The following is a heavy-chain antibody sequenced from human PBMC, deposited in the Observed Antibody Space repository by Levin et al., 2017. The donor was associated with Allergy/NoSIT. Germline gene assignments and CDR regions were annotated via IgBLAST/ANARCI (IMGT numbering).Heavy chain of an antibody. V-gene: IGHV1-2*06. J-gene: IGHJ3*02. D-gene: IGHD2-15*01. CDR2: INPNSGGT. CDR1: GYTFTGYY. CDR3: ARDLGYCSGGSCPGAFDS. Sequence: VASVKVSCKASGYTFTGYYMHWVRQAPGQGLEWMGRINPNSGGTNYAQKFQGRVTMTRDTSISTAYMELSRLRSDDTAVYYCARDLGYCSGGSCPGAFDSWGQGTMVTVSS.